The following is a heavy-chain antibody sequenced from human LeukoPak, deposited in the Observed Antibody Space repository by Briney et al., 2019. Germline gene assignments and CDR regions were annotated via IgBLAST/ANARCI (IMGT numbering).Heavy chain of an antibody. D-gene: IGHD3-10*01. CDR2: ISGSGGST. Sequence: GGSLRLSCAASGFTFSSYAKNWVRQAPGKGLEWVSAISGSGGSTYSADSVKGRFTVSRDNAYHSLYLQMNSLRAEDTAVYYCARDSRGAFDIWGQGTMVTVSS. CDR3: ARDSRGAFDI. J-gene: IGHJ3*02. CDR1: GFTFSSYA. V-gene: IGHV3-23*01.